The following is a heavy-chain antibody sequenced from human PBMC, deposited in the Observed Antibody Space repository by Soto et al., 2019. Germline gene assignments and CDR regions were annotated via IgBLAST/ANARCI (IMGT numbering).Heavy chain of an antibody. CDR3: ARRYIVGVTGDY. Sequence: VQLVETGGGMIQPGGSLTLSCAVSGFSVSSNYMSWVRQAPGKGLEWVSLIYSGGSPYYADSVKGRFVISRDNSKNTLYLQMNSLRVDDTAVYYCARRYIVGVTGDYWGQGTLVTVSS. V-gene: IGHV3-53*02. D-gene: IGHD1-26*01. CDR2: IYSGGSP. CDR1: GFSVSSNY. J-gene: IGHJ4*02.